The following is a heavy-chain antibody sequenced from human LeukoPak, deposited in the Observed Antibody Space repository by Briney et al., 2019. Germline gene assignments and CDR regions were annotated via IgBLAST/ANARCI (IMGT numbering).Heavy chain of an antibody. Sequence: TSETLSLTCAVSGDSISIINWWSWVRQTPGKGLEWIGEIYHSGSTNYNPSLESRVTMSLDTSKNQFSLKLSSVTAADTAVYYCARDENGYVWGSFRAWGQGTLVTVSS. J-gene: IGHJ5*02. CDR1: GDSISIINW. D-gene: IGHD3-16*02. CDR3: ARDENGYVWGSFRA. V-gene: IGHV4-4*02. CDR2: IYHSGST.